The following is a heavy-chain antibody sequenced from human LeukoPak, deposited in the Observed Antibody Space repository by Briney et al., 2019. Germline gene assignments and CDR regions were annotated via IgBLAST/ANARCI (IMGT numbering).Heavy chain of an antibody. D-gene: IGHD1-26*01. CDR2: IYYSGNT. CDR1: GGSIRSYY. Sequence: PSETLSLTCTVSGGSIRSYYWSWIRQPPGKGLEWIGYIYYSGNTNYNPSLKSRVTISVDTSKNQFSLKLSSVTAADTAVYYCATGGSYLRSDYWGQGTQVTVSS. J-gene: IGHJ4*02. V-gene: IGHV4-59*03. CDR3: ATGGSYLRSDY.